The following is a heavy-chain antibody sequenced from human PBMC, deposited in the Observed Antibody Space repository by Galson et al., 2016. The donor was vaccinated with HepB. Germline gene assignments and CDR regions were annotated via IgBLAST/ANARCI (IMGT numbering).Heavy chain of an antibody. Sequence: SLRLSCAASGFTFRNYGMTWVRQVPGKGLEVVSSISRSGDSTDYADSVKGRFTISRDNSKNTLSLQMNSLTADDTAIYYCVQGSTAPAVWGKRTTVTVSS. CDR2: ISRSGDST. V-gene: IGHV3-23*01. D-gene: IGHD2-2*01. CDR1: GFTFRNYG. CDR3: VQGSTAPAV. J-gene: IGHJ6*04.